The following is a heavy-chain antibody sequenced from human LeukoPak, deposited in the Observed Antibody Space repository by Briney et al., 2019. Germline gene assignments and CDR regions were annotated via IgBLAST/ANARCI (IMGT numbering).Heavy chain of an antibody. CDR2: ISSSSYI. V-gene: IGHV3-21*01. J-gene: IGHJ3*02. Sequence: GGSLRLSCAASGFTFSSYSMNWVRQAPGKGLEWVSSISSSSYIYYADSVKGRFTISRDNAKNSLYLQMNSLRAEDTAVYYCAKDRDGYNFNAFDIWGQGTMVTVSS. CDR3: AKDRDGYNFNAFDI. CDR1: GFTFSSYS. D-gene: IGHD5-24*01.